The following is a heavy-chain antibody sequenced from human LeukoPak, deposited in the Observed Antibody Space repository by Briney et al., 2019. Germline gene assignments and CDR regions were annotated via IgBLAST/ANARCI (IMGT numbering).Heavy chain of an antibody. Sequence: ASVKVSCKASGYTFTSYYMHWVRQAPGQGLEWMGIINPSGGNTGYAQKFQGRVTMTRNTSISTAYMELSSLRSEDTAVYYCASDHYYDHFWGQGTLVTVSS. CDR3: ASDHYYDHF. CDR2: INPSGGNT. V-gene: IGHV1-46*01. D-gene: IGHD3-22*01. CDR1: GYTFTSYY. J-gene: IGHJ4*02.